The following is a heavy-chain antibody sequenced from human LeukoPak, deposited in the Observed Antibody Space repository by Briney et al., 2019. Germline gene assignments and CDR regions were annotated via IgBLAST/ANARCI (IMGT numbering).Heavy chain of an antibody. V-gene: IGHV3-30*18. CDR2: ISYDGSNK. Sequence: GGSLRLSCAASGFTFSSYGMHWVRQAPGKGLEWVAVISYDGSNKYYADSVKGRFTISRDNSKNTLYLQMNGLRAEDTAVYYCAKGDYGMDVWGQGTTVTVSS. CDR3: AKGDYGMDV. CDR1: GFTFSSYG. J-gene: IGHJ6*02.